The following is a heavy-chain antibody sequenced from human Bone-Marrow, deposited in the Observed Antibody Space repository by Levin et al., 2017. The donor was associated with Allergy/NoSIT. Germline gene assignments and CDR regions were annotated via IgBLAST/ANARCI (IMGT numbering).Heavy chain of an antibody. J-gene: IGHJ6*03. CDR2: ISSSSSYI. CDR3: ARHCSGGSCYPADYYYYMDV. CDR1: GFTFSSYS. D-gene: IGHD2-15*01. Sequence: PSETLSLTCAASGFTFSSYSMNWVRQAPGKGLEWVSSISSSSSYIYYADSVKGRFTISRDNAKNSLYLQMNSLRAEDTAVYYCARHCSGGSCYPADYYYYMDVWGKGTTVTVSS. V-gene: IGHV3-21*01.